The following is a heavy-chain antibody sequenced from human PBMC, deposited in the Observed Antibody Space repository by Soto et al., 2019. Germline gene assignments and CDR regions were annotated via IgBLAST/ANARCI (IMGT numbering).Heavy chain of an antibody. CDR1: GYTFTSYA. V-gene: IGHV1-3*01. Sequence: QVQLVQSGAEVKKPGASVKVSCKASGYTFTSYAMHWVRQAPGQRLEWMGWINAGNGNTKYSQKFQGRVTITRDTSASTAYMELSSLRSEDTAVYYCARAPPTSRNPRYGIDVRGQGTTVTVSS. CDR3: ARAPPTSRNPRYGIDV. D-gene: IGHD2-2*01. J-gene: IGHJ6*02. CDR2: INAGNGNT.